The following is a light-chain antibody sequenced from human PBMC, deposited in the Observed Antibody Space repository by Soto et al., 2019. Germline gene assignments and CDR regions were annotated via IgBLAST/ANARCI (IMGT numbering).Light chain of an antibody. V-gene: IGLV2-8*01. Sequence: QSVLTQPPSASGSPGQSVTISCTGTSSDVGGYNYVSWYQQHLGKAPKLMIYEVSKRPSGVPDRFSGSKSGNTASLTVSGLQAEDEADYYCSSYAGSNNLVFGTGTKLTVL. CDR2: EVS. CDR3: SSYAGSNNLV. J-gene: IGLJ1*01. CDR1: SSDVGGYNY.